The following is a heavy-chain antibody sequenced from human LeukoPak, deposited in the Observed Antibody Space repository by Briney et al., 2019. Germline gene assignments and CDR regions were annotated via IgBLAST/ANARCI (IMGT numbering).Heavy chain of an antibody. D-gene: IGHD3-22*01. Sequence: PGGSLRLSCAVSGFTVRTTYMSWVRQAPGKGPEWVSVLYTGGGTDYADSVKGRFTISRDNSKNTLSLQMTTLRAEDTAIYYCTRSGYRHPYHFDSWGQGTLVTVSS. CDR1: GFTVRTTY. CDR2: LYTGGGT. V-gene: IGHV3-53*01. CDR3: TRSGYRHPYHFDS. J-gene: IGHJ4*02.